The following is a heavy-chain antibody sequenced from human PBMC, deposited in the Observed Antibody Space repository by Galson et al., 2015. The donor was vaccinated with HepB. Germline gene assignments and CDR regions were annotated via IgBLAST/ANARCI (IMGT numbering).Heavy chain of an antibody. V-gene: IGHV1-18*01. CDR3: ARPTKAYCSGGSCSPFDY. D-gene: IGHD2-15*01. J-gene: IGHJ4*02. CDR1: GYFFTHFG. CDR2: ISADNGNT. Sequence: SVKVSCKASGYFFTHFGINWVRQAPGQGLEWMGWISADNGNTKYAQKFQGRDTMTTDTSTSTAYMELRSLRSDDTAVYYCARPTKAYCSGGSCSPFDYWGQGTLVTVSS.